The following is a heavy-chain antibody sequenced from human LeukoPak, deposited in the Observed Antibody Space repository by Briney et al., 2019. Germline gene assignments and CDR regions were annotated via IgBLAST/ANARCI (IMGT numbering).Heavy chain of an antibody. J-gene: IGHJ4*02. CDR1: GYTLTSYG. CDR2: ISAYNGNT. V-gene: IGHV1-18*01. CDR3: ALYGDYAVGH. D-gene: IGHD4-17*01. Sequence: ASVKVSCKASGYTLTSYGICRVRQAPGQGLGWMGWISAYNGNTNYAQKLQGRVTMTTDTSTSTAYMELRSLRSDDTAVYYCALYGDYAVGHWGQGTLVTVSS.